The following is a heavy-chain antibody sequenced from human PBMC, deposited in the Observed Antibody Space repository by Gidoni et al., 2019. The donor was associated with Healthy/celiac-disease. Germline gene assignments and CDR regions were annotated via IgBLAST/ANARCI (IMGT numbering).Heavy chain of an antibody. CDR1: GGTFSSYA. CDR3: ARDWYREGYYYYGMDV. Sequence: QVQLVQSGAEVKKPGSSVKVSCKSSGGTFSSYAISWVRQAPGQGLEWMGGIIPIFGTANYAQKFQGRVTITADKSTSTAYMELSSMRSEDTAVYYCARDWYREGYYYYGMDVWGQGTTVTVSS. CDR2: IIPIFGTA. J-gene: IGHJ6*02. D-gene: IGHD3-10*01. V-gene: IGHV1-69*06.